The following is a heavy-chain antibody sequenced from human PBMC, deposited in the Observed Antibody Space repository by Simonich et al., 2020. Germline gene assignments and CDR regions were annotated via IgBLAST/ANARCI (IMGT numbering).Heavy chain of an antibody. CDR3: ARWIAVAGTGAYGMDV. Sequence: EVQLVESGGGLVKPGGSLRLSCAASGFTFSSYSMNWVRQAPGEGLEWVSSISSSRIYIYYADSVKGRFTISSDNAKNSLYLQMNSLRAEDTAVYYCARWIAVAGTGAYGMDVWGQGTTVTVSS. J-gene: IGHJ6*02. CDR2: ISSSRIYI. D-gene: IGHD6-19*01. CDR1: GFTFSSYS. V-gene: IGHV3-21*01.